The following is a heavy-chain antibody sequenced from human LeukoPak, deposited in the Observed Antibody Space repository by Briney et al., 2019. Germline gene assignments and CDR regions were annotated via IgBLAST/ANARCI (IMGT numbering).Heavy chain of an antibody. V-gene: IGHV3-53*01. CDR2: IDRGGSK. CDR1: GFTVTSNY. Sequence: GGSLRLSCAASGFTVTSNYMNWVRQAPGKGLEWVSVIDRGGSKYYADSVKGRFTISRDNSKNTLYLQMNSLRAEDTAVYYCAKDRLRSGGFDYWGQGTLITVSS. CDR3: AKDRLRSGGFDY. J-gene: IGHJ4*02.